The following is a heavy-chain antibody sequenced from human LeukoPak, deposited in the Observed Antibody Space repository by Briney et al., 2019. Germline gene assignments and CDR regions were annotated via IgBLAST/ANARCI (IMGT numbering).Heavy chain of an antibody. CDR2: IWYDGSNK. J-gene: IGHJ4*02. D-gene: IGHD1-26*01. CDR3: AKAATGVGATSFDY. V-gene: IGHV3-33*06. CDR1: GFTFSSYG. Sequence: GRSLRLSCAASGFTFSSYGMHWVRQAPGKGLGGVAVIWYDGSNKYYADSVKGRFTISRDNSKNTLYLQMNSLRAEDTAVYYCAKAATGVGATSFDYWGQGTLVTVSS.